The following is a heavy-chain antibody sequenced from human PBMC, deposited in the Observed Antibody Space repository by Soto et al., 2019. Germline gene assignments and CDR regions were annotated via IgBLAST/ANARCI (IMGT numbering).Heavy chain of an antibody. J-gene: IGHJ1*01. V-gene: IGHV1-46*01. D-gene: IGHD2-15*01. CDR3: AREENCRGGTCYSEYFHH. CDR1: GYIFTAYS. Sequence: ASVKVSCKTSGYIFTAYSMHCVLQSPLQWREWMGVVNPSGGSAHYAQSFEGRVTLTRDTSTSTLYMELSSLRSEDTAVYYCAREENCRGGTCYSEYFHHWGQGTLVTVSS. CDR2: VNPSGGSA.